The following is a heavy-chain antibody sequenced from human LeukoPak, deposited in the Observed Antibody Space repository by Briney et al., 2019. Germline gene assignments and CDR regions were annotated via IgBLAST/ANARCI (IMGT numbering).Heavy chain of an antibody. J-gene: IGHJ6*03. D-gene: IGHD3-10*01. Sequence: SVKVSSKASGGTFSSYAISWVRQAPGQGLEWMGGIIPIFGTANYAQKFQGRVTITADESTSTAYMELSSLRSEDTAVYYRVWFGELAYYYYYMDVWGKGTTVTVSS. V-gene: IGHV1-69*13. CDR1: GGTFSSYA. CDR2: IIPIFGTA. CDR3: VWFGELAYYYYYMDV.